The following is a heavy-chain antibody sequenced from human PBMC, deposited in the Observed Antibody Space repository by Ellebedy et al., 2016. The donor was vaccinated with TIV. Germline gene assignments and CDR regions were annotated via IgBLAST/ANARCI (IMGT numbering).Heavy chain of an antibody. Sequence: AASVKVSCKASGATFISYATSWVRQAPGQGLEWMGGINPIFGAVNYAQKFPGRVTITADESTTTAYMELSSLRSEDTAVYYCARVVVAAFDIWGQGTMITVSS. CDR2: INPIFGAV. CDR3: ARVVVAAFDI. CDR1: GATFISYA. J-gene: IGHJ3*02. D-gene: IGHD5-12*01. V-gene: IGHV1-69*13.